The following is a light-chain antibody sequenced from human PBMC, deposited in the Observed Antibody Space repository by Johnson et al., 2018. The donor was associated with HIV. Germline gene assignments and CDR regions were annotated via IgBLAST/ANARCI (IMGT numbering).Light chain of an antibody. CDR3: GTWDSSLNPGLDG. CDR1: SSNIGNNY. Sequence: QPVLTQPPSVSAAPGQKVTISCSGNSSNIGNNYVSWYQQLPGMGPKLLIYDNNKRPSGIPDRFSGSKSGTSATLGITGLQTGDEADYYCGTWDSSLNPGLDGFGTRTEVAGL. J-gene: IGLJ1*01. CDR2: DNN. V-gene: IGLV1-51*01.